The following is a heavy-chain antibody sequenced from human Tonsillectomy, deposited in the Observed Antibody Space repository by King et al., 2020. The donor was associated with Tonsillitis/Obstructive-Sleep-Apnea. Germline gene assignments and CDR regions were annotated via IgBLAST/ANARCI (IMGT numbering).Heavy chain of an antibody. Sequence: HVQLQESGPGLVKPSETLSLTCTVSGGSVSSYYWSWIRQPPGKGLEWIGYMYYSGSTNYNPSLKSRVTISVDTSKNQFSLKVSSVTTADTAVYYCARGFWSGDSFDPWGQGTLVTVSS. CDR3: ARGFWSGDSFDP. J-gene: IGHJ5*02. CDR1: GGSVSSYY. V-gene: IGHV4-59*02. D-gene: IGHD3-3*01. CDR2: MYYSGST.